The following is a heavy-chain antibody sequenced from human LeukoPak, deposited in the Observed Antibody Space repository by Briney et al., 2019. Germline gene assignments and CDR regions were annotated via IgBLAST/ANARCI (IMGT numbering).Heavy chain of an antibody. CDR1: GFTFSNYW. V-gene: IGHV3-74*01. J-gene: IGHJ5*02. Sequence: GGSLRLSCAASGFTFSNYWMHWVRQAPGKGLVRVSCINSDGSSTTYADSVKGRFTISRDNAKNTLYLQMNSLRAEDTAVYYCARGYGGNYNWFDPWGQGTLVTVSS. CDR2: INSDGSST. D-gene: IGHD4-23*01. CDR3: ARGYGGNYNWFDP.